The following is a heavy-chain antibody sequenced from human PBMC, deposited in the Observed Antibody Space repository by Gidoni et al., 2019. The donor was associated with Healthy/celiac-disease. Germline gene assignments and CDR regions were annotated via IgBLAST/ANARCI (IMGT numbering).Heavy chain of an antibody. CDR2: IIPIFGTA. CDR1: GGTFSSYA. J-gene: IGHJ4*02. D-gene: IGHD3-22*01. V-gene: IGHV1-69*06. CDR3: ARGGYYYTFDY. Sequence: QVQLVQSEAEVKKPGSSVKVSCKASGGTFSSYAISWVRQAPGQGLVWMGGIIPIFGTANYAQKCQGRVTITADKSTSTAYMELSSLSSEDTAVYFCARGGYYYTFDYWGQGTLVTVSS.